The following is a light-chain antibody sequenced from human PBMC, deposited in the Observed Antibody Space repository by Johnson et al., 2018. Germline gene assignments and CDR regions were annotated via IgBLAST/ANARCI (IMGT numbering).Light chain of an antibody. J-gene: IGLJ1*01. CDR2: ENN. V-gene: IGLV1-51*02. CDR3: GTWDSSLSAGNV. Sequence: QSVLTHPPSVSAAPGQKVTISCSGSSSNIGNIYVSWYQQLPGSAPKLLIYENNKRPSGIPDRFSGSKSGTSATLGITGLQTGDEADYYCGTWDSSLSAGNVFGTGTKVTVL. CDR1: SSNIGNIY.